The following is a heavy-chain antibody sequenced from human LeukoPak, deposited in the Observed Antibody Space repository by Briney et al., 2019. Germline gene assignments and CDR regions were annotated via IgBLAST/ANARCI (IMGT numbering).Heavy chain of an antibody. CDR3: GGVNGDYGG. CDR2: INSDGSST. D-gene: IGHD4-17*01. CDR1: GFTFSSYW. J-gene: IGHJ4*02. V-gene: IGHV3-74*01. Sequence: GGSLRLSCAASGFTFSSYWMHWVRQAPGKGLVWVSRINSDGSSTSYADSVKGRFTISSDNAKNTLYLQMNSLGAEDTAVYYCGGVNGDYGGWGQGTLVTVSS.